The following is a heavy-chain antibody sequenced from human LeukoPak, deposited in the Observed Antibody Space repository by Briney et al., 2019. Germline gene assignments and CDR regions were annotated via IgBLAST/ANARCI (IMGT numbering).Heavy chain of an antibody. CDR3: ARDMSSGWSTYSDY. J-gene: IGHJ4*02. V-gene: IGHV4-34*01. D-gene: IGHD6-19*01. Sequence: KASETLSLTCAVYGGSFRGYYWSWIRHPPGKGLEWIGEINHSGSTNYNPSLKSRVTISVDTSKNQFSLKLSSVTAADTAVYYCARDMSSGWSTYSDYWGQGTLVTVFS. CDR2: INHSGST. CDR1: GGSFRGYY.